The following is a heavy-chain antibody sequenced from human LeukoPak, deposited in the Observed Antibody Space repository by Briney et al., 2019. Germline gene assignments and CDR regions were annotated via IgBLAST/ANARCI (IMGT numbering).Heavy chain of an antibody. J-gene: IGHJ3*02. CDR2: FNPNSGGT. CDR1: GYTFIDYY. Sequence: ASVKVSCKASGYTFIDYYIHWVRQAPGQGLEWMGWFNPNSGGTNYAQKFQGWVTMTRDTSISTAYMELSRLRSDDTAVYYCARGGITGTTRGPTRLNDAFDIWGQGTMVTVSS. CDR3: ARGGITGTTRGPTRLNDAFDI. D-gene: IGHD1-20*01. V-gene: IGHV1-2*04.